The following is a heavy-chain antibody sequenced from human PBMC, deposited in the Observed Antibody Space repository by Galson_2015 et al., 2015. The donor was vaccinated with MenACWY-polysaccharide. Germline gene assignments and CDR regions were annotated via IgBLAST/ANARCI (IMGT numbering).Heavy chain of an antibody. CDR3: ARGNYYGMDV. Sequence: SLRLSCAASGFTFSSSWMHWVRQAPGKGLVWVSRILSDGSSTSYADSVRGRFTISRDNAKNTLYLQMNSLRAEEMAVYYCARGNYYGMDVWGQGTTVTVSS. J-gene: IGHJ6*02. CDR1: GFTFSSSW. V-gene: IGHV3-74*01. CDR2: ILSDGSST.